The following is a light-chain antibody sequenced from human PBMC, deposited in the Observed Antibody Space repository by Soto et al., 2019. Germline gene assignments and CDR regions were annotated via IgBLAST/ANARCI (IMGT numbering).Light chain of an antibody. CDR2: GAS. CDR3: QQCYSTPAG. Sequence: DIQMTQSPSSLSASVRDRVTITCRASQSISRYLNWYQQKPGKAPKLLIYGASSLQCGVPSRFSGSGSGTDFTLTISSLQPEDVATYYCQQCYSTPAGFGRGTKVDIK. CDR1: QSISRY. J-gene: IGKJ3*01. V-gene: IGKV1-39*01.